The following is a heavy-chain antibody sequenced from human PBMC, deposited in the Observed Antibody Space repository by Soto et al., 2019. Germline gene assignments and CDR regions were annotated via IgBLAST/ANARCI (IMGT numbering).Heavy chain of an antibody. D-gene: IGHD3-22*01. J-gene: IGHJ4*02. CDR1: GYTFTSYD. Sequence: ASVKVSCKASGYTFTSYDINWVRQATGQGLEWMGIINPSGGSTSYAQKFQGRVTMTRDTSTSTVYMELSSLRSEDTAVYYCARGRGYYDSSGAPGPYWGQGTLVTVSS. CDR2: INPSGGST. V-gene: IGHV1-46*01. CDR3: ARGRGYYDSSGAPGPY.